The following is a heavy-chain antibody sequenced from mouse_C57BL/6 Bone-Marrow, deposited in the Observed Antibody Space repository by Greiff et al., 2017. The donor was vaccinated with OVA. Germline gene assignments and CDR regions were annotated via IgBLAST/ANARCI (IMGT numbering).Heavy chain of an antibody. CDR2: IYPGSGSP. Sequence: QVQLQQPGAELVKPGASVKMSCKASGYTFPSYWITWVKQRPGQGLEWIGDIYPGSGSPNYNEKFKSKATLTVDTSSSTAYMQLSSLTSEDSAVYCCARAGGPYGPFYFDYWGQGTTLTVSS. J-gene: IGHJ2*01. CDR1: GYTFPSYW. CDR3: ARAGGPYGPFYFDY. V-gene: IGHV1-55*01. D-gene: IGHD1-1*02.